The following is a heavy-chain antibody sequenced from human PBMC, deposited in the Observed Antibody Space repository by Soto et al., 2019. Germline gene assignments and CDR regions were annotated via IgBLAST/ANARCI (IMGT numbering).Heavy chain of an antibody. CDR3: AQRLPCRYGAFDY. CDR1: GFSLSTSGMC. Sequence: QITLKESGPTLVKPTQTLTLTCTFSGFSLSTSGMCVAWIRQPQGKALEWLALIYWDDDTRFSPSLKSRLTITNETSNTQVVLTMTNMDPVDTATYDCAQRLPCRYGAFDYWGPGALVTVSS. V-gene: IGHV2-5*02. J-gene: IGHJ4*02. CDR2: IYWDDDT. D-gene: IGHD5-18*01.